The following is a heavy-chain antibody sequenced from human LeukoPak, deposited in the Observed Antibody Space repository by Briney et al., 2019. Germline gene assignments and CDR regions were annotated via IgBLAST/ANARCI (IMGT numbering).Heavy chain of an antibody. CDR2: TSAYNGNT. CDR1: GYTFTSYG. D-gene: IGHD2-15*01. J-gene: IGHJ4*02. CDR3: ARIGEYCSGGSCYLIDY. V-gene: IGHV1-18*01. Sequence: ASVKVSCKASGYTFTSYGISWVRQAPGQGLEWMGWTSAYNGNTNYAQKLQGRVTMTTDTSTSTAYMELRSLRSDDTAVYYCARIGEYCSGGSCYLIDYWGQGTLVTVSS.